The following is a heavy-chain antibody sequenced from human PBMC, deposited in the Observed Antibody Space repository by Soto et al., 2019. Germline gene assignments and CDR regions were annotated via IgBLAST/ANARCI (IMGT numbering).Heavy chain of an antibody. D-gene: IGHD3-16*01. Sequence: VLVKVSGEAPGDRFSIYCMVWVRQAPGHGLGWMGVINPNGGTTRFAQKSQGKVTMTRDTSTSAVYVQLRGLTSGDTPVYYCARSSGGVYGIIIEGTNWFAPWGQGTIVTVSS. CDR2: INPNGGTT. CDR3: ARSSGGVYGIIIEGTNWFAP. CDR1: GDRFSIYC. J-gene: IGHJ5*02. V-gene: IGHV1-46*01.